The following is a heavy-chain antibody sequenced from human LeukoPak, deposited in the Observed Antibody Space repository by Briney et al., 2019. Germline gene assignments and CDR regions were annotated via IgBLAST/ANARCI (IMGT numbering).Heavy chain of an antibody. CDR3: ASRRWLQF. J-gene: IGHJ4*02. Sequence: PSETLSLTCTVSGVSISGGGYYWSWIRQHPGKGLEWIGYIYYSGSTYYNPSLKSRVTISVDTSKNQFSLKLSSVTAADTAVYYCASRRWLQFWGQGTLVTVSS. D-gene: IGHD5-24*01. CDR2: IYYSGST. V-gene: IGHV4-31*03. CDR1: GVSISGGGYY.